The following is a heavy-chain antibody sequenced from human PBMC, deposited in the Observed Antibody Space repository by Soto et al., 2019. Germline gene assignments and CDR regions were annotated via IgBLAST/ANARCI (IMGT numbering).Heavy chain of an antibody. J-gene: IGHJ6*02. D-gene: IGHD5-18*01. V-gene: IGHV3-30*18. Sequence: CLTRSFAFGSYGLRSVSEATGKGLEWVAVISYDGSNKYYADSVKGRFTISRDNSKNTLYLQMNSLRAEDTAVYYCAKEYPEQLWFKPYYYSGMDVWGQGT. CDR1: SFAFGSYG. CDR3: AKEYPEQLWFKPYYYSGMDV. CDR2: ISYDGSNK.